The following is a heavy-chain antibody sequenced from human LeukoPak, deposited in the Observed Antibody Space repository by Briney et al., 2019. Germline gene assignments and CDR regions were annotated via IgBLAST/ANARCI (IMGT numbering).Heavy chain of an antibody. Sequence: GGPLRLSCAASGFTFSGSAMHWVRQASGKGLEWVGRIRSKANSYATAYAASVKGRFTISRDYSKNTAYLQMNSLKTEDTAVYYCTSVFTGGNSGTEYWGQGTLVTVSS. CDR1: GFTFSGSA. CDR3: TSVFTGGNSGTEY. D-gene: IGHD4-23*01. J-gene: IGHJ4*02. V-gene: IGHV3-73*01. CDR2: IRSKANSYAT.